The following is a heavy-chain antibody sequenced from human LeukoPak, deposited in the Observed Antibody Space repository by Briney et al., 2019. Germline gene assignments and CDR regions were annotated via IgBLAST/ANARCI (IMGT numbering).Heavy chain of an antibody. J-gene: IGHJ4*02. D-gene: IGHD3-22*01. CDR3: ARDHYYDSSGYHYFDS. V-gene: IGHV3-9*01. CDR2: ISWNSGRI. Sequence: GRSLRLSCAASGFTFDDYAMHWVRQAPGKGLEWVSGISWNSGRIGYADSVKGRLTISRDNAKNSLYLQMNSLGAEDTALYYCARDHYYDSSGYHYFDSWGQGTLVTVSS. CDR1: GFTFDDYA.